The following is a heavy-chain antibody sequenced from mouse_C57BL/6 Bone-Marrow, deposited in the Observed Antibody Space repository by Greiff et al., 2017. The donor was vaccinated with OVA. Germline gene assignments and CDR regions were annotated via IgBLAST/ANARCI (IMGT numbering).Heavy chain of an antibody. CDR1: GYTFTSYW. CDR2: IYPSDSET. D-gene: IGHD2-1*01. J-gene: IGHJ4*01. Sequence: QVQLQQPGAELVRPGSSVKLSCKASGYTFTSYWMDWVKQRPGQGLEWIGNIYPSDSETHYNQKFKDKATLTVDKSSSTAYMQLSSLTSEDSAVYYCARERYGNYENPAMDYWGQGTSVTVS. CDR3: ARERYGNYENPAMDY. V-gene: IGHV1-61*01.